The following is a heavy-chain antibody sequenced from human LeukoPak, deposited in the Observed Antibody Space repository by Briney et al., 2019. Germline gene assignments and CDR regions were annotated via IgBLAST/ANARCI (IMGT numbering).Heavy chain of an antibody. CDR1: GFTFSDYY. D-gene: IGHD6-19*01. Sequence: GGSLRLSCAASGFTFSDYYMSWIRQAPGKGLEWVSYMSTSDSPIYYTDSVKGRFTISRDNAKNSLYLQMNSLRAEDTAVYYCVRDHSGWSLDPWGQGTLVTVSS. V-gene: IGHV3-11*04. CDR2: MSTSDSPI. J-gene: IGHJ5*02. CDR3: VRDHSGWSLDP.